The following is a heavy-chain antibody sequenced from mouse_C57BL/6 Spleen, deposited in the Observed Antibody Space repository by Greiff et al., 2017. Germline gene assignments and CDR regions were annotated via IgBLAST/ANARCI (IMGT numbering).Heavy chain of an antibody. CDR2: ISSGGSYT. V-gene: IGHV5-6*01. Sequence: VQLKESGGDLVKPGGSLKLSCAASGFTFSSYGMSWVRQTPDKRLEWVATISSGGSYTYYPASVKGRFTISRDNAKNTMYLQMSSLKSEDTAMYYCARHGGDGGFAYWGQGTLVTVSA. CDR1: GFTFSSYG. D-gene: IGHD3-3*01. J-gene: IGHJ3*01. CDR3: ARHGGDGGFAY.